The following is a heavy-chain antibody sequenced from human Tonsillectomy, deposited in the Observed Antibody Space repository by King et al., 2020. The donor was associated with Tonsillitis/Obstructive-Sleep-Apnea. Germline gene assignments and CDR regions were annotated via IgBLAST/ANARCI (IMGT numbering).Heavy chain of an antibody. D-gene: IGHD3-10*01. CDR2: INHSGST. CDR3: ARDLFGELRDY. V-gene: IGHV4-34*01. J-gene: IGHJ4*02. Sequence: VQLPQWGAGLLKPSETLSLTCAVYGGSFSGYYWSWIRQPPGKGLEWIAEINHSGSTNYNPSLKSRITISVDTSKNQFSLNLSSVTAADTAVYYCARDLFGELRDYWGQGTLVTVSS. CDR1: GGSFSGYY.